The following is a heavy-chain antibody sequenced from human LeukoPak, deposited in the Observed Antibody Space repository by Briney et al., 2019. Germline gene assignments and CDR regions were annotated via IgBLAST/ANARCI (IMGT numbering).Heavy chain of an antibody. V-gene: IGHV7-4-1*02. CDR1: GYSFIKYD. CDR2: INTNTGNP. D-gene: IGHD6-13*01. Sequence: ASVKVSCKASGYSFIKYDMDWVRQAPGQGLEWMGWINTNTGNPTYAQGFTGRFVFSLDTSVSTAYLQISSLKAEDTAVYYCARQMAYSSSTHDYWGQGTLVTVSS. J-gene: IGHJ4*02. CDR3: ARQMAYSSSTHDY.